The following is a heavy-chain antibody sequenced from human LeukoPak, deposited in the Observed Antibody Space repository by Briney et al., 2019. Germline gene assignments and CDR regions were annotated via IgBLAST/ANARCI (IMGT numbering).Heavy chain of an antibody. CDR1: GGSISSYY. J-gene: IGHJ3*02. Sequence: SETLSLTCTVSGGSISSYYWSWIRQPPGKGLEWIGYIYNSGSTNYNPSLKSRVTISVDTSKNQFSLKLSSVTAADTAVYYCARGPYYADTPGAFDIWGQGTMVTVSS. CDR2: IYNSGST. V-gene: IGHV4-59*01. CDR3: ARGPYYADTPGAFDI. D-gene: IGHD2/OR15-2a*01.